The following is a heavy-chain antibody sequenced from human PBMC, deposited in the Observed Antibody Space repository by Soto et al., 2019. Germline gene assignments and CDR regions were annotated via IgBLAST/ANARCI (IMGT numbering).Heavy chain of an antibody. V-gene: IGHV3-15*07. CDR3: TTSRNPNIVDH. CDR1: GFSFSKAW. Sequence: EVQLVESGGGLVKPGGSLRLSCAASGFSFSKAWMNWVRQAPGKGLEWVGRIRSRSGTTDYAAPVKGRFTISRDDSKYTLYLQMNSLKVEDTAVYFCTTSRNPNIVDHWGQGTLVIVSS. CDR2: IRSRSGTT. J-gene: IGHJ4*02.